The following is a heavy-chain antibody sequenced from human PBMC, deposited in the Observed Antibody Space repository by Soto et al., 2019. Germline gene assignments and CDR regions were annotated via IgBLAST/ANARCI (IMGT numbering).Heavy chain of an antibody. Sequence: QVQLVESGGGLVKPGGSLRLSCAASGFTFSDYYMSWIRQAPGKGLEWVSYISSSSSYTNYADSVKGRFTISRDNAKNPLYLKMNSLRAEDTAVYYCARDGGYSSSWGLYYYYYGMDVWGQGTTVTVSS. CDR1: GFTFSDYY. CDR2: ISSSSSYT. CDR3: ARDGGYSSSWGLYYYYYGMDV. J-gene: IGHJ6*02. D-gene: IGHD6-13*01. V-gene: IGHV3-11*06.